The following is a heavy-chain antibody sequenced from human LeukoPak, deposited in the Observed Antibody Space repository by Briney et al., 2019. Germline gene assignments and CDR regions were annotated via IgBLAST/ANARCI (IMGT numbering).Heavy chain of an antibody. D-gene: IGHD2-15*01. CDR1: GFTFTNNA. Sequence: GGSLRLSCAMSGFTFTNNAMTWVRQAPGKGLEWVSTIGGGDVEIHYADSVKGRFTISRDNSKNTLYLQMNSLRAEDTAVYYFGRVHRFCSRGNCNSPVDYWGQGTLVTVSS. J-gene: IGHJ4*02. CDR3: GRVHRFCSRGNCNSPVDY. CDR2: IGGGDVEI. V-gene: IGHV3-23*01.